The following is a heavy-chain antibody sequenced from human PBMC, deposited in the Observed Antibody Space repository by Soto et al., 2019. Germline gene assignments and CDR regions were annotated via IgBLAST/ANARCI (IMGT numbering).Heavy chain of an antibody. CDR2: ISGSGGST. CDR3: AKERGGIVGATDY. D-gene: IGHD1-26*01. V-gene: IGHV3-23*01. Sequence: RLSCAASGFTFSTYAMSWVRQAPGKGLEWVSGISGSGGSTYYADSVKGRFTISRGNSKNTLYLQLNSLRVEDTAAYYCAKERGGIVGATDYWGQGTLVTVSS. CDR1: GFTFSTYA. J-gene: IGHJ4*02.